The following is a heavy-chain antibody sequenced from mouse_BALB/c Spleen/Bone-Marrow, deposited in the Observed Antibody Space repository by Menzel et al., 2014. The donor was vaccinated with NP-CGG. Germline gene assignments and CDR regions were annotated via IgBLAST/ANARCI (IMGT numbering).Heavy chain of an antibody. CDR1: GYAFSNYW. CDR3: ARRDGSTYYYAMDY. D-gene: IGHD1-1*01. J-gene: IGHJ4*01. Sequence: VQLVESGAELVRPGSSVKISCKASGYAFSNYWMNWVKQRPGQGLEWIGQIYPGDGDTNYNGKFKGKATLTADKSSSTAYMQRSSLTSEDSAVYFCARRDGSTYYYAMDYWGQGTSVTASS. CDR2: IYPGDGDT. V-gene: IGHV1-80*01.